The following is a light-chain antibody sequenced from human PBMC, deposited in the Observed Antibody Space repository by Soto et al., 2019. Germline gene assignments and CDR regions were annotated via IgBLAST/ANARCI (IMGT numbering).Light chain of an antibody. CDR2: GVS. J-gene: IGLJ1*01. CDR1: SSDVDAYDF. V-gene: IGLV2-14*03. CDR3: SSYTSSSTRV. Sequence: QSVLTQPASVSGSPGQSITISCTGTSSDVDAYDFVSWYQQHPDKAPKLMIYGVSNRPSGVSNRFSGSKSVNTATLTISWLQAEDEADYYCSSYTSSSTRVFGTGTKVTVL.